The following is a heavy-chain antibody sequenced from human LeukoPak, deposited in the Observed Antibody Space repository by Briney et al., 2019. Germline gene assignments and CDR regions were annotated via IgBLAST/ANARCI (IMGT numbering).Heavy chain of an antibody. Sequence: SGGSLRLSCAASGFTFSSYAMSWVRQAPGKGLEGVSGISGSGDNTYYADSVKGRFTISRDNSKNTLYVQVNSLGTEDTAAYYCAKGSYYDSSGSFYFDYWGQGTLVTVSS. CDR3: AKGSYYDSSGSFYFDY. CDR2: ISGSGDNT. J-gene: IGHJ4*02. CDR1: GFTFSSYA. D-gene: IGHD3-22*01. V-gene: IGHV3-23*01.